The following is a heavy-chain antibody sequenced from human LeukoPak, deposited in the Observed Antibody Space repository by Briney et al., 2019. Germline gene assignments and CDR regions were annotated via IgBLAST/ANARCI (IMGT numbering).Heavy chain of an antibody. V-gene: IGHV4-34*01. CDR1: GGSFSGYY. CDR2: INHSGST. CDR3: ARGYCTNGVCYTYNWFDP. D-gene: IGHD2-8*01. Sequence: SETLSLTCAVYGGSFSGYYWSWIRQPPGKGLEWIGEINHSGSTNYNPSLKSRVTISVETSKKQFSLKLSSVTAADTAVYYCARGYCTNGVCYTYNWFDPWGQGTLVTVSS. J-gene: IGHJ5*02.